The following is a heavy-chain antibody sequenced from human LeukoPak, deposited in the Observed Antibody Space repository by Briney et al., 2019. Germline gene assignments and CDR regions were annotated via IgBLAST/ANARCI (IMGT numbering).Heavy chain of an antibody. Sequence: GGSLRLSCAASGFTFSSYGMHRVRQAPGKGLEWVAVISYDGSNKYYADSVKGRFTISRDNSKNTLYLQMNSLRAEDTAVYYCAKDQRVTTVTPQPYYYYGMDVWGQGTTVTVSS. D-gene: IGHD4-17*01. V-gene: IGHV3-30*18. CDR2: ISYDGSNK. CDR3: AKDQRVTTVTPQPYYYYGMDV. J-gene: IGHJ6*02. CDR1: GFTFSSYG.